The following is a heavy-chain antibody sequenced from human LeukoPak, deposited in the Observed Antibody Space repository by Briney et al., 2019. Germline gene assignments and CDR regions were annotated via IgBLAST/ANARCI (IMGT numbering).Heavy chain of an antibody. J-gene: IGHJ5*02. D-gene: IGHD3-22*01. CDR1: GFTVSSNY. CDR3: ARRFYYDSSGYYNWFDP. Sequence: GGSLRLSCAASGFTVSSNYMSWVRQAPGKGLEWVSVINSGGSTYYADSVKGRFTISRDNSKNTLYLQMNSLRAEDTAVYYCARRFYYDSSGYYNWFDPWGQGTLVTVSS. CDR2: INSGGST. V-gene: IGHV3-53*01.